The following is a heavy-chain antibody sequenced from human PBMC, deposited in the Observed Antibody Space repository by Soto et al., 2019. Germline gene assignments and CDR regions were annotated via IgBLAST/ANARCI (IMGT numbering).Heavy chain of an antibody. CDR2: IRGSGGSK. V-gene: IGHV3-23*01. J-gene: IGHJ4*02. D-gene: IGHD3-3*01. CDR3: AKVGRTFGVVIPAAYFDY. CDR1: GFTFSSYA. Sequence: GGSLRLSCAASGFTFSSYAMSWVRQAPGKGLEWVSAIRGSGGSKYYADSVKGRFTISRDNSKNTLYLQMNSLRAEDTDVYYCAKVGRTFGVVIPAAYFDYWGQGTLVTVSS.